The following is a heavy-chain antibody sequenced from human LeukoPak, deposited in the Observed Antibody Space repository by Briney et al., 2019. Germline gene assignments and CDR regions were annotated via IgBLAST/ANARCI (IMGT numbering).Heavy chain of an antibody. D-gene: IGHD5-24*01. CDR3: ARGSRDGYNLSLDFDY. V-gene: IGHV4-59*01. CDR2: IYYSGST. J-gene: IGHJ4*02. Sequence: SETLSLTCTVSGGSISSYYWSWIRQPPGKGLEWIGYIYYSGSTNYNPSLTSRVTISVDTSKNQFSLKLSSVTAADTAVYYCARGSRDGYNLSLDFDYWGQGTLVTVSS. CDR1: GGSISSYY.